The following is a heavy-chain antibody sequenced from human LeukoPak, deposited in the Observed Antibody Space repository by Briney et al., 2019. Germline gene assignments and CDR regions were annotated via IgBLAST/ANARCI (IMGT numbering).Heavy chain of an antibody. CDR3: ARSGLAYCGGDCYEDYHGMDV. D-gene: IGHD2-21*02. CDR2: ISSSGSTI. CDR1: GFTFSDYY. V-gene: IGHV3-11*01. Sequence: EPGGSLRLSCAASGFTFSDYYMSWIRQAPGKGLEWVSYISSSGSTIYYADSVKGRFTISRDNAKNSLYLQMNSLRAEDTAVYYCARSGLAYCGGDCYEDYHGMDVWGQGTTVTVSS. J-gene: IGHJ6*02.